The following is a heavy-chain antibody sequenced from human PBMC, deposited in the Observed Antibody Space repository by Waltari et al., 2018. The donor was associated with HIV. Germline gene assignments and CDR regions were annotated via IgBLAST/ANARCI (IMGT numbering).Heavy chain of an antibody. CDR1: GLSFRETC. CDR2: IKTQTDNAAT. CDR3: ATAGYCRDASCYGSDH. J-gene: IGHJ4*01. D-gene: IGHD2-15*01. V-gene: IGHV3-15*01. Sequence: EVQMVESGGGSVKPGESLRLSCVVSGLSFRETCITWVGQAPGKGLEWVGRIKTQTDNAATNYAAPVTGRFIISRDDSRNTLYLQMNGLEVEDTAVYYCATAGYCRDASCYGSDHWGRGTRVTVSS.